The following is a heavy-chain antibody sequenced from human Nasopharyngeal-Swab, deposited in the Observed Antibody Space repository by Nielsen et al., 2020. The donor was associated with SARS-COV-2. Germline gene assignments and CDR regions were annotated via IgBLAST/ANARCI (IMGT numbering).Heavy chain of an antibody. V-gene: IGHV3-23*01. Sequence: GGSLRLSCAASGFTFSSYAMSWVRQAPGKGLEWVSAISGSGGSTYYADSVKGRFTISRDNSKNTLYLQMNSLRAEDTAVYYCARAEVAGTWTALGAYYYYGMDVWGQGTTVTVSS. CDR2: ISGSGGST. J-gene: IGHJ6*02. D-gene: IGHD6-19*01. CDR1: GFTFSSYA. CDR3: ARAEVAGTWTALGAYYYYGMDV.